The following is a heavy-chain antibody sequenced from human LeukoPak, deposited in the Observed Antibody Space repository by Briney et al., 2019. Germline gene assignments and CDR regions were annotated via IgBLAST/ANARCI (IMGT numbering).Heavy chain of an antibody. CDR2: IYSGGST. Sequence: PGGSLRLSCAASGFTVSSNYMSWVRQAPGKGLEWVSVIYSGGSTYYADSVKGRFTISRDNSKNTLYLQMNSLRAEDTALYYCARTTSMNYVGDAFHIWGQGTMVTVSS. CDR1: GFTVSSNY. D-gene: IGHD1-7*01. V-gene: IGHV3-66*01. J-gene: IGHJ3*02. CDR3: ARTTSMNYVGDAFHI.